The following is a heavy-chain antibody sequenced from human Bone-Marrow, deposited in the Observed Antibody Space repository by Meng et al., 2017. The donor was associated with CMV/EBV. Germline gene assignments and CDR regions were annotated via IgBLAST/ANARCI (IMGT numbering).Heavy chain of an antibody. D-gene: IGHD3-16*01. Sequence: VQLVQSGAEVDKPGAPVKVPCKASGDTFTSYGISWVRQPPGQGLEWMGWISAYNGNTNYAQKLQGRVTMTTDTSTSTAYMELRSLRSDDTAVYYCARVPLRWGSFPLDWGQGTLVTVSS. CDR1: GDTFTSYG. V-gene: IGHV1-18*01. J-gene: IGHJ4*02. CDR2: ISAYNGNT. CDR3: ARVPLRWGSFPLD.